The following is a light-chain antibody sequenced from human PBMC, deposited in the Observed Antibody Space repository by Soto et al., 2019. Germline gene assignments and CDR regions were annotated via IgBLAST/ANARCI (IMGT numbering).Light chain of an antibody. CDR3: QQLNSYPPLT. CDR2: AAS. Sequence: DIQMTQSPSTVSAYVGDSVTITCRASQSITTWLAWYQQRPGKAPKLLIYAASTLQSGVPSRFSGSGSGTDFTLTISSLQPEDFATYYCQQLNSYPPLTFGGGTKVDIK. J-gene: IGKJ4*01. V-gene: IGKV1-5*01. CDR1: QSITTW.